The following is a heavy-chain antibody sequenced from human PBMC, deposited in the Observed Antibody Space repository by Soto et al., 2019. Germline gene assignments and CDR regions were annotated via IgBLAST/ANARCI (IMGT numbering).Heavy chain of an antibody. V-gene: IGHV4-34*01. D-gene: IGHD4-17*01. CDR2: INHSGST. J-gene: IGHJ3*02. CDR3: ARDHRDYGDYAGGDAFDI. CDR1: GGSFSGYY. Sequence: KSSETLSLTCAVYGGSFSGYYWSWIRQPPGKGLEWIGEINHSGSTNYNPSLKSRVTISVDTSKNQFSLKLSSVTAADTAVYYCARDHRDYGDYAGGDAFDIWGQGTMVTVSS.